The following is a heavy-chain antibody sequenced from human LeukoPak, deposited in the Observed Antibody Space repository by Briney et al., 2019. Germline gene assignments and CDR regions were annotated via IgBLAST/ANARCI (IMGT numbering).Heavy chain of an antibody. J-gene: IGHJ4*02. D-gene: IGHD6-6*01. CDR3: ARGSRYSSSSWLPFGSWYRVAFDY. Sequence: SETLSLTCTVSGGSISSYYWSWIRQPPGKGLEWIGYIYYSGSTNYNPSLKSRVTISVDTSKNQFSLKLSSVTAADTAVYYCARGSRYSSSSWLPFGSWYRVAFDYWGQGTLVIVSS. V-gene: IGHV4-59*12. CDR1: GGSISSYY. CDR2: IYYSGST.